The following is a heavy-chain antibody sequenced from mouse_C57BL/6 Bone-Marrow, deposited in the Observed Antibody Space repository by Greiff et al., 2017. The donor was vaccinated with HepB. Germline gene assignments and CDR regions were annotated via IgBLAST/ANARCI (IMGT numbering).Heavy chain of an antibody. CDR1: GYAFSSSW. CDR3: ARKGAAQALDY. D-gene: IGHD3-2*02. CDR2: IYPGDGDT. Sequence: QVQLQQSGPELVKPGASVKISCKASGYAFSSSWMNWVKQRPGKGLEWIGRIYPGDGDTNYNGKFKGKATLTADKSSSTAYMQLSSLTSEDSAVDFCARKGAAQALDYWGQGTTLTVSS. J-gene: IGHJ2*01. V-gene: IGHV1-82*01.